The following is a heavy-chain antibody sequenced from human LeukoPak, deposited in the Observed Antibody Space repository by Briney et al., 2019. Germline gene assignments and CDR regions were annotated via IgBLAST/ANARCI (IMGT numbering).Heavy chain of an antibody. CDR1: GGSFSGYY. Sequence: SETLSLTCAVYGGSFSGYYWSWIRQPPGKGLEWIGEINHSGSTNYNPSLKSRVTISVDTSKNQFSLKLSSVTAADTAVYYCAGEKERYSDYWGQGTLVTVSS. J-gene: IGHJ4*02. V-gene: IGHV4-34*01. CDR2: INHSGST. D-gene: IGHD5-18*01. CDR3: AGEKERYSDY.